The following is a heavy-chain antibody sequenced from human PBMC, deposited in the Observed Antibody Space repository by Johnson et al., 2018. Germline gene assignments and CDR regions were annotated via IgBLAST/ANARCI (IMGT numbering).Heavy chain of an antibody. CDR3: ARHGEKYFQH. V-gene: IGHV6-1*01. CDR1: GDSVSSNSAA. D-gene: IGHD7-27*01. CDR2: TYYRSKWYN. J-gene: IGHJ1*01. Sequence: QVQLQQSGPGLVKXSQTLSLTCAISGDSVSSNSAAWNWIRQSPSRGLEWLGRTYYRSKWYNDYDVSVKSRITINPETSKNQFSLKLSSVTRADTAVYYCARHGEKYFQHWGQGTLVTVSS.